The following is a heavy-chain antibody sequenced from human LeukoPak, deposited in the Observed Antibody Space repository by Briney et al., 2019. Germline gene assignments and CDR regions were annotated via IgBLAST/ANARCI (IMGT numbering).Heavy chain of an antibody. CDR2: INPNSGGT. J-gene: IGHJ4*02. D-gene: IGHD2-2*01. CDR1: GYTFTGYY. Sequence: GASVKVSRKASGYTFTGYYMHWVRQAPGQGLEWMGWINPNSGGTNYAQRFQGRVTMTRDTSISTAYIELSRLRSDDTAVYCCARGYCSSTTCYALDYWGQGTLVTVSS. CDR3: ARGYCSSTTCYALDY. V-gene: IGHV1-2*02.